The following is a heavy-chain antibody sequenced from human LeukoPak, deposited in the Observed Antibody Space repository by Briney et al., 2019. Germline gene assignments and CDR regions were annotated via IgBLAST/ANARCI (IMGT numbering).Heavy chain of an antibody. D-gene: IGHD6-25*01. Sequence: GSLRLSCAASGFTFSSYGMSWVRQASGKGLEWVAAISGSGGSTSYADSVKGRFTISRDNSNNTLYLQMNSLRAEDTAVYYCAKDYSSGWYFNYWGQGTLVTVSS. V-gene: IGHV3-23*01. CDR3: AKDYSSGWYFNY. CDR1: GFTFSSYG. J-gene: IGHJ4*02. CDR2: ISGSGGST.